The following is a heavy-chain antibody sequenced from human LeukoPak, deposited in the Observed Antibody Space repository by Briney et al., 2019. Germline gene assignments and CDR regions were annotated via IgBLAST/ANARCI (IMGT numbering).Heavy chain of an antibody. CDR1: GFTFTSYA. D-gene: IGHD7-27*01. CDR3: AKIDSSSLGPQGS. Sequence: PGGSLRLSCAASGFTFTSYAMSWVRPAPGKGLEWVSAISGGGLSTYYADSVKGRFTISRDNSKTTLFLHMNSLRAEDTAVYYCAKIDSSSLGPQGSWGQGTLVTVSS. CDR2: ISGGGLST. V-gene: IGHV3-23*01. J-gene: IGHJ5*02.